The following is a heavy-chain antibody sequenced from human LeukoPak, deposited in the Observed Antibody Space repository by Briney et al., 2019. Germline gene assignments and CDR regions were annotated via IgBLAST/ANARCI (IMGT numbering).Heavy chain of an antibody. Sequence: GGSLRLSCAASGFTFSSYGMSWVRQAPGKGLEWVSAISGSGGSTYYADSVKGRFTISRDNAKNSLYLQMNSLRAEDTAVYYCARDHRDDFWSGYRYPNDYWGQGTLVTVSS. V-gene: IGHV3-23*01. J-gene: IGHJ4*02. D-gene: IGHD3-3*01. CDR1: GFTFSSYG. CDR2: ISGSGGST. CDR3: ARDHRDDFWSGYRYPNDY.